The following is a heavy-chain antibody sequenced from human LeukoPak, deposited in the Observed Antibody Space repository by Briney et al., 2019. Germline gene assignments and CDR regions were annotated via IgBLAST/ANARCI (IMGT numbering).Heavy chain of an antibody. CDR3: ARDRYYYYGMDV. J-gene: IGHJ6*04. Sequence: GGSLRLSCAASGFTFSSYEMNWVRQAPGKGLDWVSYISSSGSTIYYADSVKGRFTISRDNAKNSLYLQMNSLRAEDTAVYYCARDRYYYYGMDVWGKGTTVTVSS. CDR2: ISSSGSTI. CDR1: GFTFSSYE. V-gene: IGHV3-48*03.